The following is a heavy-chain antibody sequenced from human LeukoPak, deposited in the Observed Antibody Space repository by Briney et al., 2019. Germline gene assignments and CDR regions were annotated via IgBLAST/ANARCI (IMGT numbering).Heavy chain of an antibody. V-gene: IGHV4-34*01. J-gene: IGHJ4*02. Sequence: MTSETLSLTCAVYGGSFSGYYWSWIRQPPGKELEWIGEINHSGSTNYNPSLKSRVTISVDTSKNQFSLKLSSVTAADTAVYYCARGQRALTDFDYWGQGTLVTVSS. CDR3: ARGQRALTDFDY. CDR1: GGSFSGYY. CDR2: INHSGST.